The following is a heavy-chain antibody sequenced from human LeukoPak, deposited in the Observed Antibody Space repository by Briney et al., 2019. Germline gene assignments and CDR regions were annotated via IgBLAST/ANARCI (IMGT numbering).Heavy chain of an antibody. CDR3: AKDSKVAAGKNH. D-gene: IGHD6-13*01. Sequence: GGSLRLSCAASGFTFSSSAMTWVRQAPGKGLEWVSAISGSDGSTYYADSVKGRFTISRDNSKNTLYLQMNSLRAEDTAVYCAKDSKVAAGKNHWGQGTLVTVSS. J-gene: IGHJ5*02. CDR1: GFTFSSSA. V-gene: IGHV3-23*01. CDR2: ISGSDGST.